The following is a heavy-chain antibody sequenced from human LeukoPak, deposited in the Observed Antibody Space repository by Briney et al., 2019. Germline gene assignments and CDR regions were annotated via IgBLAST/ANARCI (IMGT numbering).Heavy chain of an antibody. CDR1: GGTFSSYA. Sequence: SVKVSCKASGGTFSSYAISWVRQAPGQGLEWMGGIIPIFGTANYAQKFQGRVTITADESTSTAYMELSSLRSEDTAVYYCARVAPQYSIVGATTLDYWGQGTLVTVPS. CDR2: IIPIFGTA. CDR3: ARVAPQYSIVGATTLDY. J-gene: IGHJ4*02. V-gene: IGHV1-69*01. D-gene: IGHD1-26*01.